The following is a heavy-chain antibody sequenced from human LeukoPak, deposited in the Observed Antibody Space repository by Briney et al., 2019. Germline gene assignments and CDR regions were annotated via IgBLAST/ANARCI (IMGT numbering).Heavy chain of an antibody. CDR1: GGTFSSYA. CDR3: ARDSSPIDFWSGYAS. CDR2: IIPIFGTA. D-gene: IGHD3-3*01. V-gene: IGHV1-69*05. Sequence: GASVKVSCKASGGTFSSYAISWVRQAPGQGLEWMGGIIPIFGTANYAQKFQGRVAITTDESTSTAYMELSSLRSEDTAVYYCARDSSPIDFWSGYASWGQGTLVTVSS. J-gene: IGHJ5*02.